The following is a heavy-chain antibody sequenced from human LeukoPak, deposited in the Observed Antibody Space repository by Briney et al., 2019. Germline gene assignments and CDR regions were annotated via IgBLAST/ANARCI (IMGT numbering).Heavy chain of an antibody. Sequence: SETLSLTCTVSGGSISSYYWSWIRQPPGKGLEWIGYIYYCGSTNYNPSLKSRVTISVDTSKNQFSLKLSSVTAADTAVYYCARVGRYDFWSGVDYFDYWGQGTLVTVSS. CDR2: IYYCGST. V-gene: IGHV4-59*01. D-gene: IGHD3-3*01. CDR3: ARVGRYDFWSGVDYFDY. J-gene: IGHJ4*02. CDR1: GGSISSYY.